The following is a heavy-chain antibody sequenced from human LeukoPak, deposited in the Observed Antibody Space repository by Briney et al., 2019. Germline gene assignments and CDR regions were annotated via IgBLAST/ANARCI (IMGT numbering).Heavy chain of an antibody. D-gene: IGHD1-26*01. CDR2: IIPIFGTA. CDR3: ARAAGGVGATIN. J-gene: IGHJ4*02. Sequence: SVKVSCKASGYTFTSYYMHWVRQAPGQGLEWMGGIIPIFGTANYAQKFQGRVTITADESTSTAYMELSSLRSEDTAVYYCARAAGGVGATINWGQGTLVTVSS. V-gene: IGHV1-69*13. CDR1: GYTFTSYY.